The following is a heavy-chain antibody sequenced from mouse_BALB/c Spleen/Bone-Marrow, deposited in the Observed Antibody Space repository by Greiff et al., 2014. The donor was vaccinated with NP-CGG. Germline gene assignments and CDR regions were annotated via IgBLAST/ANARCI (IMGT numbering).Heavy chain of an antibody. CDR3: ARPDGNYESYFDY. CDR1: GYTFTSCY. D-gene: IGHD2-1*01. CDR2: IYPGDGST. Sequence: QVQLQQSGPELVKPGASVKMSCKASGYTFTSCYIHWVKQSPGQGPEWIGWIYPGDGSTEYNEKFKGKTTLTADKSSSTAYMLLSSLTSEDSAIYFCARPDGNYESYFDYWGQGTTLTVSS. V-gene: IGHV1S56*01. J-gene: IGHJ2*01.